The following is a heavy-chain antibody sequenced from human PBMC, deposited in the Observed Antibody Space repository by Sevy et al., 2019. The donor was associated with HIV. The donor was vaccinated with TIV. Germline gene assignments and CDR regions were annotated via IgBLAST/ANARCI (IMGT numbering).Heavy chain of an antibody. V-gene: IGHV1-46*01. Sequence: ASVKVSCKASGYTFTSYYMHWVRQAPGQGLEWMGIINPSGGSTSYAQKFQGRVTMTRDTSTSTVYMQPSSLMSEDMAVYYCARDRCDYVWGSYRYCAFDIWGQGTMVTVSS. CDR1: GYTFTSYY. CDR2: INPSGGST. CDR3: ARDRCDYVWGSYRYCAFDI. D-gene: IGHD3-16*02. J-gene: IGHJ3*02.